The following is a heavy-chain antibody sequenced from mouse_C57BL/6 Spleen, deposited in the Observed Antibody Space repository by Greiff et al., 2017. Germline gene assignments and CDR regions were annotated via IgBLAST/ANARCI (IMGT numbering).Heavy chain of an antibody. Sequence: QVQLKQSGPELVQPGASVKISCTASGYAFSSSWMNWVKQRPGKGLEWIGRIYTGDGDTNSNGKFTGKAPLTADKSSSTAYMQLSSLTSEDSVVYFGARELLLRLYAMDYWGQGTSVTVSS. CDR3: ARELLLRLYAMDY. CDR1: GYAFSSSW. V-gene: IGHV1-82*01. D-gene: IGHD1-1*01. J-gene: IGHJ4*01. CDR2: IYTGDGDT.